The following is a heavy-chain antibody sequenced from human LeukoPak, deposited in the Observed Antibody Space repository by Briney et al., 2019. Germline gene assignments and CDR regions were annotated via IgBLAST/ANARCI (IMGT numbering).Heavy chain of an antibody. CDR1: GFTFSDYS. Sequence: GGSLRLSCAASGFTFSDYSMRWIRQAPGKGLEWVSSISRSGSTKYYADSVKGRFTISRDNSKNSLYLQMNSLRAEDTALYYCAKDMAAYYYASGNIDYWGQGTLVTVSS. CDR3: AKDMAAYYYASGNIDY. CDR2: ISRSGSTK. D-gene: IGHD3-10*01. V-gene: IGHV3-11*01. J-gene: IGHJ4*02.